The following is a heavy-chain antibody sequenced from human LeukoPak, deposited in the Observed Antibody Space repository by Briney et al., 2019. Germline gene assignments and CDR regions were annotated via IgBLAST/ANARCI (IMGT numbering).Heavy chain of an antibody. V-gene: IGHV3-23*01. CDR3: ARDRITIFGVALYYYYYYGMDV. CDR2: ISGSGGST. Sequence: GGSLRLSCAASGFTFSSYAMSWVRQAPGKGLEWVSAISGSGGSTYYADSVKGRFTISRDSSKNTLYLQMNSLRAEDTAVYYCARDRITIFGVALYYYYYYGMDVWGQGTTVTVS. D-gene: IGHD3-3*01. CDR1: GFTFSSYA. J-gene: IGHJ6*02.